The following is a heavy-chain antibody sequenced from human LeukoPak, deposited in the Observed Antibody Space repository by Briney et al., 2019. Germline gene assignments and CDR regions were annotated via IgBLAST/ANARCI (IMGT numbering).Heavy chain of an antibody. D-gene: IGHD2-8*01. Sequence: ASVKVSCKASGGTFSSYAISWVRQAPGQGLEWMGRIIPIFGTANYAQKFQGRVTITADKSTSTAYMELSSLRSEDTAVYYCARVLEYEYHYMDVWGKGTTVTVSS. CDR2: IIPIFGTA. CDR3: ARVLEYEYHYMDV. CDR1: GGTFSSYA. J-gene: IGHJ6*03. V-gene: IGHV1-69*06.